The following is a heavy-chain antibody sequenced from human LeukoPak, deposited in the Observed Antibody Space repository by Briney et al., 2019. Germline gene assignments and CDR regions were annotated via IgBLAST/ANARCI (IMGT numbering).Heavy chain of an antibody. Sequence: SGGSLRLSCAASGFTFSSFSMIWVRQAPGRGLEWVAVIWYDGSDSRSADSVKGRFTISRDNSKNTLYLQMNSLRAEDTAVYYCARDMDTTGYYSWFDPWGQGTLVTVSS. J-gene: IGHJ5*02. D-gene: IGHD3-9*01. V-gene: IGHV3-33*08. CDR1: GFTFSSFS. CDR3: ARDMDTTGYYSWFDP. CDR2: IWYDGSDS.